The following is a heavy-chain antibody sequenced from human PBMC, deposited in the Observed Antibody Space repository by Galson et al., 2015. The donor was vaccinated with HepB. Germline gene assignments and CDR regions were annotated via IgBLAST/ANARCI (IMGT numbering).Heavy chain of an antibody. CDR3: ARSGYCGGDCYREFDY. V-gene: IGHV1-69*10. Sequence: SVKVSCKASGGTFSSYAISWVRQAPGQGLEWMGGIIPILGIANYAQKFQGRVTITADKSTSTAYMELSSLRSEDTAVYYCARSGYCGGDCYREFDYWGQGTLVTVSS. CDR2: IIPILGIA. J-gene: IGHJ4*02. CDR1: GGTFSSYA. D-gene: IGHD2-21*01.